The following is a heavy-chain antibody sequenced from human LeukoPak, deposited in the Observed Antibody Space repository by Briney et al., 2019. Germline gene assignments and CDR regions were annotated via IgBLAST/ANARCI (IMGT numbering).Heavy chain of an antibody. CDR3: ARLPGSSGYGGPVDY. J-gene: IGHJ4*02. Sequence: GESLKISCKGSGYSFTSYWVAWVRQVPGKGLEWMGIIYPGDSDTRYSPSFQGQVTISADKSINIAYLQWSSLKASDTAMYYCARLPGSSGYGGPVDYWGQGTLVTVSS. CDR1: GYSFTSYW. V-gene: IGHV5-51*01. CDR2: IYPGDSDT. D-gene: IGHD3-22*01.